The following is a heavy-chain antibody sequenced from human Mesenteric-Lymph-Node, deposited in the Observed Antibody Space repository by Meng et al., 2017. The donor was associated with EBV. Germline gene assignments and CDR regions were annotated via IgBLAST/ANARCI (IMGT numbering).Heavy chain of an antibody. D-gene: IGHD3-16*01. CDR3: ATLGSFASSIDP. V-gene: IGHV4-34*02. CDR1: GASFSEYY. CDR2: VNHGGAT. Sequence: QVKLQHGGAGLLKPSEALSRTCAVYGASFSEYYWTWIRQPPGKGLEWIGEVNHGGATIYNPSLESRVTISIDTSKNQFSLKVTSVTAADTAVYFCATLGSFASSIDPWGQGTLVTVSS. J-gene: IGHJ5*02.